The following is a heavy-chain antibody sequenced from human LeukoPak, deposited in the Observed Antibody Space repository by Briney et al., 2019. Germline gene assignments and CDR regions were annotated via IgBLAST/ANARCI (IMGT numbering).Heavy chain of an antibody. CDR1: GYTFTSYG. V-gene: IGHV1-18*01. CDR3: ATSSPESSGWYAGDFDY. CDR2: ISAYNGNT. D-gene: IGHD6-19*01. Sequence: ASVKVSCKASGYTFTSYGISWVRQAPGQGLEWMGWISAYNGNTNYAQKLQGRVTMTTDTSTSTAYMELRSLRSDDTAVYYCATSSPESSGWYAGDFDYWGQGTLVTVSS. J-gene: IGHJ4*02.